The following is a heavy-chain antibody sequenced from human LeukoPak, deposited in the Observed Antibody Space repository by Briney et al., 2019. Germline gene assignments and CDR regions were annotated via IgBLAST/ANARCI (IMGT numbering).Heavy chain of an antibody. CDR1: GYTFTSYD. J-gene: IGHJ4*02. CDR3: ATLEYYDFWSGYG. Sequence: ASVKVSCKASGYTFTSYDINWVRQATGQGLEWMGWMNPNSGNTGYAQKFQGRVTITRNTSISTAYMELSRLRSDDTAVYYCATLEYYDFWSGYGWGQGTLVTVSS. V-gene: IGHV1-8*03. D-gene: IGHD3-3*01. CDR2: MNPNSGNT.